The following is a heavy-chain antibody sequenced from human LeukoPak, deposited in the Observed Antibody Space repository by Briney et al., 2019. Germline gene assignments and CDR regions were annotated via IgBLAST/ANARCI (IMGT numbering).Heavy chain of an antibody. D-gene: IGHD1-20*01. CDR3: ARIWYFGDNNWRYFDY. J-gene: IGHJ4*02. V-gene: IGHV3-7*01. CDR1: GFTFSNYW. Sequence: GGSLRLSCAASGFTFSNYWMSWVRHAPGKGLERVANIYPDGSETQYVGSVKGRFTTSRDNAKNSLYLQMNSLRAEDTAIYYCARIWYFGDNNWRYFDYWGQGTLVTVSS. CDR2: IYPDGSET.